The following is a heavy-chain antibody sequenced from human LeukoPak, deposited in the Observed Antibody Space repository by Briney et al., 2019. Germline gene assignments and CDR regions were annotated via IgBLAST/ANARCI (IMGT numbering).Heavy chain of an antibody. CDR3: AVLRFLEWYSFPFDY. Sequence: GGSLRLSCAASGFTFSSYWMSWVRQAPGKGLEWVANIKQDGSEKYYVDSVKGRFTTSRDNAKNSLYLQMNSLRAEDTAVYYCAVLRFLEWYSFPFDYWGQGTLVTVSS. V-gene: IGHV3-7*01. CDR1: GFTFSSYW. D-gene: IGHD3-3*01. CDR2: IKQDGSEK. J-gene: IGHJ4*02.